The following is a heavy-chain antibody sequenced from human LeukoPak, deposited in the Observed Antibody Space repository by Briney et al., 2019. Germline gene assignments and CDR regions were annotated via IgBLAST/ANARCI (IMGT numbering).Heavy chain of an antibody. Sequence: PTETLSLTCGVSGGSISGTNWWSWVRQPPGQGLEWIGEISLAGQTNYNPSLNGRVTMSLDKSSNQLSLHLTSVTAADTATYFCSRESGPFCPFGYWGQGTLVIVSS. CDR1: GGSISGTNW. V-gene: IGHV4/OR15-8*02. D-gene: IGHD1-26*01. CDR2: ISLAGQT. CDR3: SRESGPFCPFGY. J-gene: IGHJ4*02.